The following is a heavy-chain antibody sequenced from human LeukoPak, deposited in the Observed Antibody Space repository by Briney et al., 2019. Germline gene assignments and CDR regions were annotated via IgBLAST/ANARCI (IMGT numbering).Heavy chain of an antibody. CDR1: GHTFTSYY. CDR2: IIPIFGTA. V-gene: IGHV1-69*06. D-gene: IGHD6-19*01. Sequence: GASVKVSCKASGHTFTSYYMHWVRQAPGQGLEWMGGIIPIFGTANYAQKFQGRVTITADKSTSTAYMELRSLRSDDTAVYYCARSPGYSSGWTHPGVGFDPWGQGTLVTVSS. J-gene: IGHJ5*02. CDR3: ARSPGYSSGWTHPGVGFDP.